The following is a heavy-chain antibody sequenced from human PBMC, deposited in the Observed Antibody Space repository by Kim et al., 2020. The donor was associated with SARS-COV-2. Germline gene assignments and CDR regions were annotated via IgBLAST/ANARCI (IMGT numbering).Heavy chain of an antibody. CDR2: EK. V-gene: IGHV3-7*04. D-gene: IGHD3-16*01. Sequence: EKYNSDSAKGRITISRVNGKNLMYLQMSGLSAEDTDVYYCARDIRGTWFDPWGQGTLVTVSS. J-gene: IGHJ5*02. CDR3: ARDIRGTWFDP.